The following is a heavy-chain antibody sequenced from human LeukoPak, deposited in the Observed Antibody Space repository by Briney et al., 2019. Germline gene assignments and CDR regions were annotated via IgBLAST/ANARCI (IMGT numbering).Heavy chain of an antibody. CDR1: GFRSTTYW. D-gene: IGHD6-13*01. CDR2: IYPGDSDT. Sequence: GESLKISCKGSGFRSTTYWLAWVRQMPGKGLEWMGIIYPGDSDTRYSPSFQGHVTISADKSIRTAYLQWSSLKASDTAMYYCARGSSTWYFDYWGQGTLVTVS. J-gene: IGHJ4*02. V-gene: IGHV5-51*01. CDR3: ARGSSTWYFDY.